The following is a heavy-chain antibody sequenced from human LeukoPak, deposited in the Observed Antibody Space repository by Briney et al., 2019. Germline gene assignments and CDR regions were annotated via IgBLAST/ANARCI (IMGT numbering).Heavy chain of an antibody. CDR3: ARDGPRFLNYYGLDV. CDR1: GGSISSGGYY. CDR2: IYYSGST. V-gene: IGHV4-31*03. D-gene: IGHD3-3*01. Sequence: PSQTLSLTCTVSGGSISSGGYYWSWIRQHPGKGLEWIGYIYYSGSTYYNPSLKSRVTISVDTSKNQFSLKLSSVTAADTAVYYCARDGPRFLNYYGLDVWGQGTTVTVSS. J-gene: IGHJ6*02.